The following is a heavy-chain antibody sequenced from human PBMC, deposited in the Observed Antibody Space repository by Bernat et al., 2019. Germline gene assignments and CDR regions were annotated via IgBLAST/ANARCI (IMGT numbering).Heavy chain of an antibody. CDR1: GFTFSSYG. V-gene: IGHV3-33*06. Sequence: QVQLVESGGGVVQPGRSLRLSCAASGFTFSSYGMHWVRQAPGKGLEWVAVIWYDGSNKYYADSVKGRFTISRDNSKNTLYLQMNSLRAEDTAVYYCAKGIGLEGYFQHWGQGTLVTVSS. D-gene: IGHD1-1*01. J-gene: IGHJ1*01. CDR3: AKGIGLEGYFQH. CDR2: IWYDGSNK.